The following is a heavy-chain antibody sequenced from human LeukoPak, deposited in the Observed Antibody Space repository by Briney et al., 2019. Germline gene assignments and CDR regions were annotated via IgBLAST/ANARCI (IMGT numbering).Heavy chain of an antibody. D-gene: IGHD1/OR15-1a*01. Sequence: GGSLRLSCAASGFTFSSYWMHWVRQAPGKGLVWVSRIRTDGTITTYADSVKGRFSISRDNAKNTLYLQVNSLRVEDTAVYYCAREGTGSYMDVWGKGTTATVSS. CDR3: AREGTGSYMDV. CDR2: IRTDGTIT. J-gene: IGHJ6*03. CDR1: GFTFSSYW. V-gene: IGHV3-74*03.